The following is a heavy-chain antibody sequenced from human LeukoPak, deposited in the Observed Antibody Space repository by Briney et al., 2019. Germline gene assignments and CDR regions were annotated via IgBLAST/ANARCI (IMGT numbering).Heavy chain of an antibody. V-gene: IGHV3-30*18. Sequence: GGSLRLSCAASGFTFSSHGMHWVRQAPGKGLEWVAVISYDGSNKYYADSVKGRFTISRDNSKNTLYLQMNSLRAEDTAVYYCAKGRVAWGWLQSYYYYGMDVWGQGTTVTVSS. CDR3: AKGRVAWGWLQSYYYYGMDV. CDR1: GFTFSSHG. D-gene: IGHD5-24*01. CDR2: ISYDGSNK. J-gene: IGHJ6*02.